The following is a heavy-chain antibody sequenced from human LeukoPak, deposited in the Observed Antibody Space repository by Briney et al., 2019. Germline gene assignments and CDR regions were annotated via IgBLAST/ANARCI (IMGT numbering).Heavy chain of an antibody. D-gene: IGHD2-21*01. Sequence: GGSLRVSRAASGFTFSSYLMHWVRQAPGKGLVWVSSINSDGSSTSYADSVKGRFTISRDNAKNSLYLQMNSLRAEDTAVYYCARGIGDDYWGQGTLVTVSS. V-gene: IGHV3-74*01. CDR2: INSDGSST. CDR1: GFTFSSYL. J-gene: IGHJ4*02. CDR3: ARGIGDDY.